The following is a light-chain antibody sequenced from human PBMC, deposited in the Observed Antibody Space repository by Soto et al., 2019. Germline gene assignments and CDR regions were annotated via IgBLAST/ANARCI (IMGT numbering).Light chain of an antibody. J-gene: IGLJ1*01. V-gene: IGLV2-23*01. CDR1: SSDVGSYNL. CDR3: CSYAGSSTSLV. Sequence: QSALTQPASVSGSPGQSITISCTGTSSDVGSYNLVSWYQQHPGKAPKLMIYEGSKRPSGVSNRFSGSKSGNTASLTISGLQAEDEADYYCCSYAGSSTSLVFGTGTKSPS. CDR2: EGS.